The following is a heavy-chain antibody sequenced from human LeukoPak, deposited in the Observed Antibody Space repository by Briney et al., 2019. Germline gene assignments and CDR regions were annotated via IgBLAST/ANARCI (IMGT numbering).Heavy chain of an antibody. CDR1: GFTFSSYG. J-gene: IGHJ4*02. Sequence: PGGSLRLSCAASGFTFSSYGMHSVRQAPGKGLDWWAVISYDGSNEYDADSVKGRFTISRDNSKNTLFLQMNSLRAEDTAVYYCAKGSNRGVDTIDYWGQGTLVTVSS. D-gene: IGHD5-18*01. CDR2: ISYDGSNE. CDR3: AKGSNRGVDTIDY. V-gene: IGHV3-30*18.